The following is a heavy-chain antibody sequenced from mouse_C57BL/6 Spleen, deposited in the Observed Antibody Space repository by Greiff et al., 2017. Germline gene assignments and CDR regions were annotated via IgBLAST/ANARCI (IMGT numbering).Heavy chain of an antibody. CDR2: IYPYNDGT. CDR1: GYTFTSYV. CDR3: ARGVAATGGYWYFDV. Sequence: EVKLVESGPELVKPGASVKMSCKASGYTFTSYVMHWVKQKPGQGLEWIGYIYPYNDGTKYNEKFKGKATLTSDKSSSTAYMELSSLTSEDSAVYYCARGVAATGGYWYFDVWGTGTTVTVSS. V-gene: IGHV1-14*01. J-gene: IGHJ1*03. D-gene: IGHD1-1*01.